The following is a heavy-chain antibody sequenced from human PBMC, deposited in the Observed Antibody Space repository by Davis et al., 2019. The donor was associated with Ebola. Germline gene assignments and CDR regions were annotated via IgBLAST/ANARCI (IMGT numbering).Heavy chain of an antibody. CDR2: LGTSADT. Sequence: GESLKISCAASGFVFRNYVMSWVRQAPGKGLEWDSTLGTSADTYYADSVKGRFTISRDNSKNTLYLQTNSLRAEDTAIYFCARLQAGPAAGPSSYDPFDIWGQGTKVTVSS. V-gene: IGHV3-23*01. D-gene: IGHD6-13*01. CDR1: GFVFRNYV. J-gene: IGHJ3*02. CDR3: ARLQAGPAAGPSSYDPFDI.